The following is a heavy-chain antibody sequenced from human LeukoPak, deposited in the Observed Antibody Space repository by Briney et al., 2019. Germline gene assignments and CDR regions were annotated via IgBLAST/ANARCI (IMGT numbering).Heavy chain of an antibody. CDR2: IYTSGST. CDR1: GGSISSGSYY. V-gene: IGHV4-61*02. J-gene: IGHJ4*02. D-gene: IGHD4-17*01. CDR3: ASTNDYGDYAPGGYFDY. Sequence: SETLSLTCTVSGGSISSGSYYWSWIRQPAGKGLEWIGRIYTSGSTNYNPSLKSRVTISVDTSKNQFSLKLSSVTAADTAVYYCASTNDYGDYAPGGYFDYWGQGTLVTVSS.